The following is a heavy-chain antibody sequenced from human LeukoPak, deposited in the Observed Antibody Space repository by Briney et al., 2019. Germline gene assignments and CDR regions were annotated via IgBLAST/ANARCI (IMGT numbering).Heavy chain of an antibody. Sequence: GGSLRLSCAASGFTFSSYAMSWVRQAPGKGLEWVSAISGSGGSTYYADSVKGRFTISRDNSKNTLYLQMNSLRAEDTAVYYCAKGSPYDIVVVPAAILLDYWGQGTLVTASS. D-gene: IGHD2-2*01. V-gene: IGHV3-23*01. CDR2: ISGSGGST. CDR1: GFTFSSYA. CDR3: AKGSPYDIVVVPAAILLDY. J-gene: IGHJ4*02.